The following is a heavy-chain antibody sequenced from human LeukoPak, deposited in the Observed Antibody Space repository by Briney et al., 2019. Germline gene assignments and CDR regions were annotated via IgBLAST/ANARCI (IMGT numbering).Heavy chain of an antibody. CDR3: ARDGYYYDSSGYRAMDY. Sequence: SETLSLTCAVYGGSFSGYYWSWIRQPPGKGLEWIGEINHSGSTNYNPSLKSRVTMSVDTSKNQFSLKLSSVTAADTAVYYCARDGYYYDSSGYRAMDYWGQGTLVTVSS. CDR2: INHSGST. J-gene: IGHJ4*02. V-gene: IGHV4-34*01. CDR1: GGSFSGYY. D-gene: IGHD3-22*01.